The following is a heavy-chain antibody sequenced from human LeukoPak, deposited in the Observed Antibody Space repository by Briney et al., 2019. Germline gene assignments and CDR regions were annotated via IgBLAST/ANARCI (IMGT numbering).Heavy chain of an antibody. CDR2: IKQDGSEK. Sequence: GGSLRLSCAASGFTFSTYSMSWVRQAPGKGLEWVANIKQDGSEKYYVDSVKGRFTISRDNAKNSLYLQMNSLRAEDTAVYYCARDRSLISGSSFDYWGQGTLVTVSS. D-gene: IGHD3-10*01. J-gene: IGHJ4*02. CDR3: ARDRSLISGSSFDY. CDR1: GFTFSTYS. V-gene: IGHV3-7*01.